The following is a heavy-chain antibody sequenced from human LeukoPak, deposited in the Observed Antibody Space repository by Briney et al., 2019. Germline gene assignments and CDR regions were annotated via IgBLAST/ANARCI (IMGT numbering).Heavy chain of an antibody. J-gene: IGHJ4*02. Sequence: SETLSLTCTVSGGSISSYYWSWIRQPAGKGLEWIGRIYTSGSTNYNPSLKSRVTRSVDTYKNQFSLKLSSVTAADTAVYYCARESWEQGGIDYWGQGTLVTVSS. D-gene: IGHD1-26*01. CDR1: GGSISSYY. V-gene: IGHV4-4*07. CDR3: ARESWEQGGIDY. CDR2: IYTSGST.